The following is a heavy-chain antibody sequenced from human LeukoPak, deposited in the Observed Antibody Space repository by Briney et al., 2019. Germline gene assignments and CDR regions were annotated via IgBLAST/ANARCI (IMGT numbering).Heavy chain of an antibody. CDR1: GFTFSSHG. CDR2: IWYDGSNK. V-gene: IGHV3-33*01. D-gene: IGHD7-27*01. CDR3: ARAGDHYYYYYMDV. J-gene: IGHJ6*03. Sequence: GRSLRLSCAASGFTFSSHGMHWVRQAPGKGLEWVAVIWYDGSNKYYADSVKGRFTISRDNSKNTLYLQMSSLRAEDTAVYYCARAGDHYYYYYMDVWGKGTTVTVSS.